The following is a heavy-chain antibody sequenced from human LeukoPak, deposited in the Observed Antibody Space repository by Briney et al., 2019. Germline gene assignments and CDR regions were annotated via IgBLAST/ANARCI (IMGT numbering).Heavy chain of an antibody. J-gene: IGHJ3*02. CDR1: GGSISSHY. Sequence: SSETLSLTCTVSGGSISSHYWSWIRQPPGKGLEWIGYMYHSGSTNYNPSLKSRVTISVDTSKNQFSLKLSSVTAADTAVYYCARHSAHSSTNDAFDIWGQGTMVTVSS. CDR2: MYHSGST. CDR3: ARHSAHSSTNDAFDI. D-gene: IGHD6-13*01. V-gene: IGHV4-59*11.